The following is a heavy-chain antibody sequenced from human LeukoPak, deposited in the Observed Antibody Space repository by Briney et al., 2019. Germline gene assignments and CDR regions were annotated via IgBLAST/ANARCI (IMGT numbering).Heavy chain of an antibody. CDR3: ARGGGRSTEGGVWFYYYYMDV. CDR2: INPSGGST. J-gene: IGHJ6*03. V-gene: IGHV1-46*01. Sequence: EASVKVSCKASGYTFTTYYMHWVRQAPGQGLEWMGIINPSGGSTSYAQKFQGRVTVTRDMSTSTVYMELSSLRSEDAAVYYCARGGGRSTEGGVWFYYYYMDVWGKGTTVTVSS. CDR1: GYTFTTYY. D-gene: IGHD3-16*01.